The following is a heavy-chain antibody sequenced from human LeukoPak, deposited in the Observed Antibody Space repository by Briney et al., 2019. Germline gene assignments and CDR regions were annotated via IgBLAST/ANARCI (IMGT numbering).Heavy chain of an antibody. CDR3: ARLAGGWYYYFDY. CDR2: ISYDGSNK. J-gene: IGHJ4*02. V-gene: IGHV3-30*04. D-gene: IGHD6-19*01. Sequence: GGSLRLSCAASGFTFSSYAMHWVRQAPGKGLEWVAVISYDGSNKYYADSVKGRFTISRDNSKNTLYLQMNSLRAEDTAVYYCARLAGGWYYYFDYWGQGTLVTVSS. CDR1: GFTFSSYA.